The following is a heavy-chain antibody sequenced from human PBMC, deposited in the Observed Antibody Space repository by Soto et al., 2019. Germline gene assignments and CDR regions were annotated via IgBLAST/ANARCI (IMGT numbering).Heavy chain of an antibody. CDR2: INHSGST. J-gene: IGHJ4*02. Sequence: PSETLSLTCAVYGGSFSGYYWSWIRQPPGKGLEWIGEINHSGSTNYNPSLKSRVTISVDTSKNQFSLKLSSVTAADTAVYYCARKPHYTLWSYFDYWGQGTLVTVSS. D-gene: IGHD5-18*01. V-gene: IGHV4-34*01. CDR3: ARKPHYTLWSYFDY. CDR1: GGSFSGYY.